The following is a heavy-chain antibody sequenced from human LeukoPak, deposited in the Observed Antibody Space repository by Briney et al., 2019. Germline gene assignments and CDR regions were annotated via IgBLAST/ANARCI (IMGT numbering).Heavy chain of an antibody. CDR3: ARENTANSYYGMDV. V-gene: IGHV1-2*02. CDR1: GSTFTCYY. J-gene: IGHJ6*02. Sequence: ASVKVSCKASGSTFTCYYMQWVRQAPGQGLEWMGWINPNSGGTNYAQTVQGRVSMTRDTSISTDYMELRRLSSDDTAVYYCARENTANSYYGMDVWGQGTTVTVSS. CDR2: INPNSGGT. D-gene: IGHD4-17*01.